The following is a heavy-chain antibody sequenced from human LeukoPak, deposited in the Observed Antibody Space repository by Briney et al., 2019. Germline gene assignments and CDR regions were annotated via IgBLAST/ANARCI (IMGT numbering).Heavy chain of an antibody. D-gene: IGHD6-19*01. Sequence: PGRSLRLSCAASGFTFSSYGMHWVRQAPGKGLEWVAVISYDGSNKYYADSVKGRFTISRDNSKNTLYLQMNSLRAEDTAVYYCASPSFEALDSSGWYYSDYWGQGTLVTVSS. CDR1: GFTFSSYG. J-gene: IGHJ4*02. V-gene: IGHV3-30*03. CDR3: ASPSFEALDSSGWYYSDY. CDR2: ISYDGSNK.